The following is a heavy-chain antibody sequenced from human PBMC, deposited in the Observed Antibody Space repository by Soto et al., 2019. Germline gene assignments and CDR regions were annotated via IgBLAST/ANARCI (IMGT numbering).Heavy chain of an antibody. CDR2: VSPPFRTS. D-gene: IGHD3-10*01. CDR3: ARVLYYGSWIYSPYGMDV. CDR1: GVSFNNNG. J-gene: IGHJ6*02. Sequence: QVQLAQSGAEVKKPGSSVKVSCKTSGVSFNNNGIGWVRQAPGHGLEWMGGVSPPFRTSNYARKFQGRISITADASTGTVNMELSSLTSEDTAQYYCARVLYYGSWIYSPYGMDVWGQGTMVTVSS. V-gene: IGHV1-69*01.